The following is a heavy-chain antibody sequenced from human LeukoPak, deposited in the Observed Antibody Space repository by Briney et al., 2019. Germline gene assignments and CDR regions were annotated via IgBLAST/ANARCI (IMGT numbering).Heavy chain of an antibody. D-gene: IGHD6-13*01. CDR1: GFSFSSYS. Sequence: PGGSLRLSCAASGFSFSSYSMNWVRQAPGKGLEWVSSISSSSSYIYYADSVKGRFTISRDNAKNSLYLQMNSLRAEDTAVYYCARVGKSSSWSIDYWGQGTLVTVSS. CDR2: ISSSSSYI. J-gene: IGHJ4*02. V-gene: IGHV3-21*01. CDR3: ARVGKSSSWSIDY.